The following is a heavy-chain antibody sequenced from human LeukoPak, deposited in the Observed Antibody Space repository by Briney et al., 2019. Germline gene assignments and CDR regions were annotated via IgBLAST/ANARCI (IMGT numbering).Heavy chain of an antibody. Sequence: SETLSLTCTVSGYSISSGYYWGWIRQPPGKGLEWIGSIYHSGSTYYNPSLKSRVTISVDTSKNQFSLKLSSVTAADTAVYYCAREFVGATYYFDYWGQGTLVTVSS. V-gene: IGHV4-38-2*02. CDR1: GYSISSGYY. D-gene: IGHD1-26*01. CDR3: AREFVGATYYFDY. J-gene: IGHJ4*02. CDR2: IYHSGST.